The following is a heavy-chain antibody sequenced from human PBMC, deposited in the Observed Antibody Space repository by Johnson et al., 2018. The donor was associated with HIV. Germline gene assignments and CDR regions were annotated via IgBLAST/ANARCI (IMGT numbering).Heavy chain of an antibody. CDR2: ISSSGSTI. D-gene: IGHD5-12*01. CDR1: GFTFSDYY. Sequence: QVQLVESGGGLVKPGGSLRLSCAASGFTFSDYYMSWIRQAPGKGLEWVSYISSSGSTIYYADSVKGRFTISRDSSENTLFLQMTSLRPEDTAVYYCATRAGSGYYGGLGNAFDTWGQGTMVTVSS. CDR3: ATRAGSGYYGGLGNAFDT. J-gene: IGHJ3*02. V-gene: IGHV3-11*04.